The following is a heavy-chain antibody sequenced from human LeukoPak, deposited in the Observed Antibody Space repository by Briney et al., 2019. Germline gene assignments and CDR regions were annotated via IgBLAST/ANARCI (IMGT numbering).Heavy chain of an antibody. V-gene: IGHV1-46*01. CDR3: ARDEATGWFDP. J-gene: IGHJ5*02. Sequence: ASVKVSCKASGYIFTGYYMHWVRQAPGQGLEWMGILNPSSGSTAYAQKFQGRVTMTRDTSTSTVYMELSSLRSEDTAVYYRARDEATGWFDPWGQGTLVIVFS. D-gene: IGHD5-24*01. CDR2: LNPSSGST. CDR1: GYIFTGYY.